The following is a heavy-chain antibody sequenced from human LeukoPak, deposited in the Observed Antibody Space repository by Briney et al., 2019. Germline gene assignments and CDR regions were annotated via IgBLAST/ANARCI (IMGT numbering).Heavy chain of an antibody. V-gene: IGHV3-23*01. Sequence: PGGSLRLSCAASGFSFSTYSMNWVRQAPGKGLEWVSTISGSGIVTYYADSVKGRFTISRDNSKNTLYLQMNSLRAEDTAVYYCARTEYSSSSGGNAFDIWGQGTMVTVSS. CDR2: ISGSGIVT. CDR1: GFSFSTYS. CDR3: ARTEYSSSSGGNAFDI. D-gene: IGHD6-6*01. J-gene: IGHJ3*02.